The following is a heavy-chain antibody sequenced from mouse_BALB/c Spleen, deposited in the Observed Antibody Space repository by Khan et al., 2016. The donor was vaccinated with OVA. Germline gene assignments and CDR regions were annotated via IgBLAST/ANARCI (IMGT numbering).Heavy chain of an antibody. CDR2: INPYNDYT. Sequence: VQLQQSGAELVRPGASVKISCKAFGYTFSNHHINWVKQRPGQGLDWIGYINPYNDYTNYNQKFKGKATLTVYKSSSTAYMVLSSLTSEDSAVYDCARAWALRRNAWFSYWGQGTLVTVSA. J-gene: IGHJ3*01. CDR1: GYTFSNHH. V-gene: IGHV1S45*01. D-gene: IGHD2-4*01. CDR3: ARAWALRRNAWFSY.